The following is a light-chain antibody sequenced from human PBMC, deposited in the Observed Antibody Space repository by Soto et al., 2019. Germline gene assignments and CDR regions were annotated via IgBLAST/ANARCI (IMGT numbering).Light chain of an antibody. V-gene: IGLV2-14*01. J-gene: IGLJ1*01. CDR3: VSYTTSASYV. CDR1: NSDVGGFIF. CDR2: DVS. Sequence: QSVLTQPASVSGSPGQSITISCTGTNSDVGGFIFVSWYQQHPGRAPKLMIYDVSNRPSGVSNRFSGSKSGNTASLTISGLRADDDADYYCVSYTTSASYVFGTGTKVTVL.